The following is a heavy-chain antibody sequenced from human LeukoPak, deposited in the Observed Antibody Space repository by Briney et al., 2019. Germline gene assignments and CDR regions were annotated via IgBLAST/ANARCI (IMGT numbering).Heavy chain of an antibody. Sequence: ASVKVSCEASGYTFTGYYIQWVRQAPGQGLEWMGWINPHSGGTNYAQEFQGRVTMTRDTSISTAYMELSSLRPDDTAVYSCARGVTARVFYYYMDIWGNGTTVTISS. CDR1: GYTFTGYY. CDR3: ARGVTARVFYYYMDI. V-gene: IGHV1-2*02. D-gene: IGHD2-21*02. J-gene: IGHJ6*03. CDR2: INPHSGGT.